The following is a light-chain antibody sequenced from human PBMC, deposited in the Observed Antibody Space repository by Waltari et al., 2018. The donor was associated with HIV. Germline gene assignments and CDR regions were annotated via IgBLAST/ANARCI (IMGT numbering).Light chain of an antibody. CDR1: SPTLGSTT. J-gene: IGLJ2*01. CDR2: SNN. CDR3: AAWDDSLNGVV. V-gene: IGLV1-44*01. Sequence: QSVLTQPPSASGTPGQRVTISCSGSSPTLGSTTVNWYQQLPGTAPKLLIYSNNQRPSGVPDRFSGSKSGTSASLAISGLQSEDEADYYCAAWDDSLNGVVFGGGTKLTVL.